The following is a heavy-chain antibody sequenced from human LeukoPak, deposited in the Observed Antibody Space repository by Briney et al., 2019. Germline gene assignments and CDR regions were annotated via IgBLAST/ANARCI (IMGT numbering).Heavy chain of an antibody. CDR1: GFPFSSYS. CDR3: VKRSGYNYDY. D-gene: IGHD5-18*01. Sequence: PGGSLRLSCSASGFPFSSYSMHWVRQTPGKGPEYVSAITDNGRGTFYADSVMGRFTFSRDNSKNTLFLQMTSLRSEDTATYYCVKRSGYNYDYWGQGTLV. V-gene: IGHV3-64D*06. CDR2: ITDNGRGT. J-gene: IGHJ4*02.